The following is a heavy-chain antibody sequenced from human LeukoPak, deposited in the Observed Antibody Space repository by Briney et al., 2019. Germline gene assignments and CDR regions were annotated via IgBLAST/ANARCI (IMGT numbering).Heavy chain of an antibody. CDR3: ARGDYDILTGHVMDV. J-gene: IGHJ6*03. CDR2: INPNSGGT. V-gene: IGHV1-2*02. Sequence: ASVKVSCKASGYTFTGYYMYWVRQAPGQGLEWMGWINPNSGGTNYAQKFQGRVTMTRDTSISTAYMELSRLRSDDTAVYYCARGDYDILTGHVMDVWGKGTTVTISS. CDR1: GYTFTGYY. D-gene: IGHD3-9*01.